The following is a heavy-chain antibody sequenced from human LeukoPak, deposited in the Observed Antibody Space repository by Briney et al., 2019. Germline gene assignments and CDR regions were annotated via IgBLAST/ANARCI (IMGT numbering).Heavy chain of an antibody. CDR1: GFTFSSYA. Sequence: GGSLSLSWAASGFTFSSYAMSWVRQAPGKGMVWGSAISGSGGSTHYADSVKGRFTISRDNSKNTLYLQMNSLRAEDTAVYYCARGSTYYDSSGQVPFDYLGQGTLVTVSS. CDR3: ARGSTYYDSSGQVPFDY. V-gene: IGHV3-23*01. CDR2: ISGSGGST. J-gene: IGHJ4*02. D-gene: IGHD3-22*01.